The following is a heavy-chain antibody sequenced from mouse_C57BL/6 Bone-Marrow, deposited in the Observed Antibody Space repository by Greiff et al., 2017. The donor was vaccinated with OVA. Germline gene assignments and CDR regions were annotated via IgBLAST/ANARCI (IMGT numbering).Heavy chain of an antibody. D-gene: IGHD2-10*01. Sequence: QVQLQQPGAELVMPGASVKLSCKASGYTFTSYCMHWVKQRPGQGLEWIGEIDPSDSYTNYNQKFKGKSTLTVDKSSSTAYMQLSSLTSEDSAVYYCARSYAYWGQGTLVTVSA. J-gene: IGHJ3*01. CDR3: ARSYAY. CDR1: GYTFTSYC. CDR2: IDPSDSYT. V-gene: IGHV1-69*01.